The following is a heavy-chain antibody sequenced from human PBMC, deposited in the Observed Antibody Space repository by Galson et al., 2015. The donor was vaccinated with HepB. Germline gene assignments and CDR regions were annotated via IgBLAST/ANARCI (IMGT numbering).Heavy chain of an antibody. Sequence: SLRLSCAASGFTFSDYYMNWIRQAPGKGLEWVSYIGSSGGTRYYADSVKGRVTISRDNAKNSLYLQMHSLRAEDTAIYYCAREDWNYGPDYWGQGTLVTVSS. D-gene: IGHD1-7*01. CDR3: AREDWNYGPDY. CDR2: IGSSGGTR. CDR1: GFTFSDYY. J-gene: IGHJ4*02. V-gene: IGHV3-11*01.